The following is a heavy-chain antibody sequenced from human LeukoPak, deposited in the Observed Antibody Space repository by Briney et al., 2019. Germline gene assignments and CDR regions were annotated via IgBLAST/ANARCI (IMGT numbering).Heavy chain of an antibody. Sequence: PGGSLRLSCAASGFTFDDYTIHWVRQVPGKGLEWVSLISGDGGTTYYADSVKGRFTISRDNSKNSLYLQMNSLRTEDTAVYYCARGGSIAAAGDAFDIWGQGTMVTVSS. CDR1: GFTFDDYT. J-gene: IGHJ3*02. CDR3: ARGGSIAAAGDAFDI. V-gene: IGHV3-43*01. D-gene: IGHD6-13*01. CDR2: ISGDGGTT.